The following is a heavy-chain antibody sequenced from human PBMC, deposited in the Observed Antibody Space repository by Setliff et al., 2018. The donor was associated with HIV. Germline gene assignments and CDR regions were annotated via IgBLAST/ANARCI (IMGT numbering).Heavy chain of an antibody. CDR3: ARLGSGWSDSYYYAMDV. CDR1: GYTFTNYG. V-gene: IGHV1-18*01. CDR2: ISPHIGHT. J-gene: IGHJ6*02. Sequence: ASVKVSCKASGYTFTNYGISWVRQAPGHGLEWMGWISPHIGHTNYAQTFQGRVTMTVDTSTSRAYMEVRSLRSDDTAVYFCARLGSGWSDSYYYAMDVWGQGTTVIVSS. D-gene: IGHD6-19*01.